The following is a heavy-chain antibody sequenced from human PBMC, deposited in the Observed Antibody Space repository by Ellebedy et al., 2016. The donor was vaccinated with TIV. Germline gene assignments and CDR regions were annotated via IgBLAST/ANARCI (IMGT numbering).Heavy chain of an antibody. CDR2: FDREDGET. J-gene: IGHJ4*02. D-gene: IGHD3-22*01. V-gene: IGHV1-24*01. CDR1: GYTLTELS. Sequence: ASVKVSCKVSGYTLTELSMHWVRQAPGKGLEWMGGFDREDGETIYAQKFQGRVTMTEDTSTDTAYMELSSLRSDDTAVYYCARGFPLSGYYVNDYWGQGTLVTVSS. CDR3: ARGFPLSGYYVNDY.